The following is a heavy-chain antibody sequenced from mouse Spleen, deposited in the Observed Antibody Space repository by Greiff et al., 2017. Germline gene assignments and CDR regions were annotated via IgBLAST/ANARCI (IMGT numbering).Heavy chain of an antibody. CDR2: ISYDGSN. CDR3: ARGRDYVGY. CDR1: GYSITSGYY. Sequence: EVQLVESGPGLVKPSQSLSLTCSVTGYSITSGYYWNWIRQFPGNKLEWMGYISYDGSNNYNPSLKNRISITRDTSKNQFFLKLNSVTTEDTATYYCARGRDYVGYWGQGTTLTVAS. J-gene: IGHJ2*01. V-gene: IGHV3-6*01.